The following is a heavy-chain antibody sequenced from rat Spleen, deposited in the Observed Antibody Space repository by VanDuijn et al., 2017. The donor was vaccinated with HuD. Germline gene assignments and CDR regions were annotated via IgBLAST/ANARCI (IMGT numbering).Heavy chain of an antibody. CDR1: GFIFSNYD. CDR2: ISPSGGGT. CDR3: VRRQFGGGYVMDA. J-gene: IGHJ2*01. Sequence: EVQLVESGGGLVQPGRSLKLSCAASGFIFSNYDMAWVRQAPTKGLEWVASISPSGGGTYYRDSVKGRFTVSRDNAKITLYLQMDSLRSEDTATYYCVRRQFGGGYVMDAWGQGVMVTVSS. D-gene: IGHD4-3*01. V-gene: IGHV5-25*01.